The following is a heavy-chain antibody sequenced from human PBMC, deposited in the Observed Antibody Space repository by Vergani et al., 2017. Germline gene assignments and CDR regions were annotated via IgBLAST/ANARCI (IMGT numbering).Heavy chain of an antibody. J-gene: IGHJ5*02. Sequence: EVQLLESGGSLKQPGGSVRLSCAASGFTFSTYAMHWVRQAPGKGLEWVSALTGGGGSTYYADSFKGRFIISRDNSRDTLYLQMNSLRPEDTVTYYCVKDAGTYDNFLASWGKGTLLTFS. CDR2: LTGGGGST. V-gene: IGHV3-23*01. CDR3: VKDAGTYDNFLAS. D-gene: IGHD3-9*01. CDR1: GFTFSTYA.